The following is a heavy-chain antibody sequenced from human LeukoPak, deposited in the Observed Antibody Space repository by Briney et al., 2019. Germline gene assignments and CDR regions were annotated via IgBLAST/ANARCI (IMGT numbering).Heavy chain of an antibody. CDR2: IWDDGRTE. Sequence: PGGSLRLSCAASGFIFSNFAMHWVRQAPGKGPEWVAVIWDDGRTEKYVDSVKGRFTISRDNSKKTLELQMNSLRVEDTAMYYCARDAAGGGFDYWGQGTLVTVSS. D-gene: IGHD2-15*01. CDR1: GFIFSNFA. J-gene: IGHJ4*02. V-gene: IGHV3-33*01. CDR3: ARDAAGGGFDY.